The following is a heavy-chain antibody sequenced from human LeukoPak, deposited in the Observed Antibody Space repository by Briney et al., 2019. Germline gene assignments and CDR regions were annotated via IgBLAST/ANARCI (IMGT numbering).Heavy chain of an antibody. CDR2: ISGSGGST. CDR1: GFTFSSYW. V-gene: IGHV3-23*01. CDR3: ASRRCIAVACYYYYMDV. J-gene: IGHJ6*03. Sequence: GGSLRLSCVASGFTFSSYWTHWVRQAPGKGLEWVSAISGSGGSTYYADSVKGRFTISRDNSKNTLYLQMNSLRAEDTAVYYCASRRCIAVACYYYYMDVWGKGTTVTVSS. D-gene: IGHD6-19*01.